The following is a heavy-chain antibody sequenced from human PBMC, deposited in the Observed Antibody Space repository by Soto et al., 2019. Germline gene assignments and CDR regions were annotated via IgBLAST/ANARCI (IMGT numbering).Heavy chain of an antibody. V-gene: IGHV3-48*01. CDR3: ARDLGSSWYPEYFQH. CDR2: ISRSRSTI. D-gene: IGHD6-13*01. J-gene: IGHJ1*01. CDR1: GFTSGDYS. Sequence: GGSLRLSTGASGFTSGDYSMHWVRQAPGKGLEWVSYISRSRSTIYYADSVKGRFTISRDNAKNSLYLQMNSLRAEDTAVYYCARDLGSSWYPEYFQHWGQGTLVTVSS.